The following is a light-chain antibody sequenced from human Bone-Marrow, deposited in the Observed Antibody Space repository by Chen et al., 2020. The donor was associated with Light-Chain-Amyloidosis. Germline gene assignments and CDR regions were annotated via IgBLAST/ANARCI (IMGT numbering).Light chain of an antibody. V-gene: IGKV1-33*01. CDR3: MQGVRLPWT. J-gene: IGKJ1*01. Sequence: DIQMTQSPSSLSVSIGDRVTITCQASQDIRNYLNWYQQKPGKPPKLLIYDASNLQTGVPSRFSGSGSGTDFTLKISRVEAEDVGVYYCMQGVRLPWTFGQGTKVEIK. CDR1: QDIRNY. CDR2: DAS.